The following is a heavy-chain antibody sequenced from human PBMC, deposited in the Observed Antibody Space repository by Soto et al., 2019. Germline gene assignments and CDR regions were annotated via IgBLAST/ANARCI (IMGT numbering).Heavy chain of an antibody. CDR1: GFTFSSYX. CDR3: ARESIPPGFKYCSGGSCYTPYYDY. J-gene: IGHJ4*02. CDR2: IWYDGSNK. V-gene: IGHV3-33*01. Sequence: GGSLRLSCAASGFTFSSYXMHXVRQAPGKGLEWVAVIWYDGSNKYYADSVKGRFTISRDNSKNTLYLQMNSLRAEDKAVYYCARESIPPGFKYCSGGSCYTPYYDYWGQGTLVTVSS. D-gene: IGHD2-15*01.